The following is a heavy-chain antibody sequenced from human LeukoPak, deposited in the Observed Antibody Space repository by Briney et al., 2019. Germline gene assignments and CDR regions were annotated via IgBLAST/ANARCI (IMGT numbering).Heavy chain of an antibody. Sequence: PSETLSLTCTVSGGSISSYYWSWIRQPPGKGLEWIGYIYYSGSTNYNPSLKSRVTISVDTSKNQFSLRLNSVTAADTAMYYCAKSGGYGLIDYWGQGTLVTVSS. D-gene: IGHD1-26*01. CDR2: IYYSGST. V-gene: IGHV4-59*08. CDR1: GGSISSYY. CDR3: AKSGGYGLIDY. J-gene: IGHJ4*02.